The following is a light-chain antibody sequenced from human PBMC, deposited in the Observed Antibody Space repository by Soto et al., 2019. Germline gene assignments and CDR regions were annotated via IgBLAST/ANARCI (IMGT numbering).Light chain of an antibody. V-gene: IGLV2-14*03. Sequence: QSVLTQPASVSGSPGQSITISCTGTSSDFGGYNYVSWYQQYPGKVPKLLIYHVSNRPSGVSNRFSGSKSGNTASLTISGLQAEDEADYYCSSYAGSSNVFGTGTKVTVL. CDR2: HVS. CDR1: SSDFGGYNY. CDR3: SSYAGSSNV. J-gene: IGLJ1*01.